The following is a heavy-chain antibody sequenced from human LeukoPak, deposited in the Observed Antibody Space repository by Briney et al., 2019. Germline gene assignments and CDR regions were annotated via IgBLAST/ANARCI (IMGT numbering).Heavy chain of an antibody. J-gene: IGHJ3*02. D-gene: IGHD6-19*01. V-gene: IGHV4-34*01. CDR3: ARGGGSGWYGAFDI. CDR2: INHSGST. Sequence: SETLSLTCAVYGGSFSGYYWSWIRQPPGKGLEWIGEINHSGSTNYNPSLKSRVTISVDTSKNQFSLKLSSVTAADTAVYYCARGGGSGWYGAFDIWGQGTMVTVS. CDR1: GGSFSGYY.